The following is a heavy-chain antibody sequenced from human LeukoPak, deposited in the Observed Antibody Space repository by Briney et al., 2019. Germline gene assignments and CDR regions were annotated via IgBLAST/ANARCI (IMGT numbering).Heavy chain of an antibody. D-gene: IGHD3-22*01. CDR2: IIPIFGTA. CDR3: ATNGEYYYDSSGYYPSALDY. J-gene: IGHJ4*02. Sequence: GASVKVSCKASGYTFTSYYMHWVRQAPGQGLERMGGIIPIFGTANYAQKFQGRVTITADESTSTAYMELGSLRSEDTAVYYCATNGEYYYDSSGYYPSALDYWGQGTLVTVSS. CDR1: GYTFTSYY. V-gene: IGHV1-69*13.